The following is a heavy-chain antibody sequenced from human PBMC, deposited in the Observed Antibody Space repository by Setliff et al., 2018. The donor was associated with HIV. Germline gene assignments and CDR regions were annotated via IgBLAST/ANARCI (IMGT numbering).Heavy chain of an antibody. D-gene: IGHD2-2*01. Sequence: GGSLRLSCTTSGFTFGDYAFSWVRQAPGKGLEWVGHIRSQPYGVTTEYAASVKGRFTISRDDSLGIAYLQLNSLKSEDTAIYYCARRAYCSSTTCFDNWGQGTLVTVSS. J-gene: IGHJ4*02. CDR1: GFTFGDYA. CDR2: IRSQPYGVTT. V-gene: IGHV3-49*04. CDR3: ARRAYCSSTTCFDN.